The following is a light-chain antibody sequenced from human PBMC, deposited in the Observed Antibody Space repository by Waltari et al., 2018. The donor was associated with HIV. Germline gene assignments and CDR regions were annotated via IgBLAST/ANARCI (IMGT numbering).Light chain of an antibody. Sequence: EIVLTQSPGTLSLSPGERATLSCRASQSFSSSYLAWYQQKPGQAPRLLIYGASSRATGIPDRFSGSGSGTDFTLTISRLEPEDFAVYYCQQYGSSPPTFGQGTEVEIK. V-gene: IGKV3-20*01. CDR1: QSFSSSY. CDR2: GAS. CDR3: QQYGSSPPT. J-gene: IGKJ1*01.